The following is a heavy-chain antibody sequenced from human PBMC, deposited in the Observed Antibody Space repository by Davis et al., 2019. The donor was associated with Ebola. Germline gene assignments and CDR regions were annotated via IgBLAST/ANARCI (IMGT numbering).Heavy chain of an antibody. Sequence: PGGSLRLSCAASGFSFSIFSMSWVRQAPGKGLEWVSASSDNGGRTYYADSVRGRFTISRDNSKNTLYLQMNSLRAEDTAVYYCARGQYLPYDVFDVWGQGTLVTVSS. J-gene: IGHJ1*01. D-gene: IGHD3/OR15-3a*01. V-gene: IGHV3-23*01. CDR3: ARGQYLPYDVFDV. CDR2: SSDNGGRT. CDR1: GFSFSIFS.